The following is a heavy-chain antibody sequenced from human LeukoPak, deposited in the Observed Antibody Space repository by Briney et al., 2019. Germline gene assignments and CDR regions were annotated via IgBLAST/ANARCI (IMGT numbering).Heavy chain of an antibody. CDR3: ARADYYTSGTYRYYFDY. J-gene: IGHJ4*02. CDR2: ISNDGSKK. Sequence: GGSLRLSCAASRFTFTTYAVHWVRQAPGKGLEWVALISNDGSKKYYADSVKGRFTISRNNSNNTLYLQMNSLRPEDTAVYYCARADYYTSGTYRYYFDYWGQGTLVTVSS. CDR1: RFTFTTYA. V-gene: IGHV3-30-3*01. D-gene: IGHD3-10*01.